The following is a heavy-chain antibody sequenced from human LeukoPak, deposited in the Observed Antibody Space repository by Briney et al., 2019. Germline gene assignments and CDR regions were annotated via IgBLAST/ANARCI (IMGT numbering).Heavy chain of an antibody. CDR3: ARQGQQLAPLDF. CDR1: GFSFSGYV. Sequence: PGESLRLSCAGAGFSFSGYVMHWVRQGPGKGLQWVASITAGSNFIDYADSVKGRFTISRDNPRNSLFLQMNTLRADDMGVYYCARQGQQLAPLDFWGQGTLVTVSS. D-gene: IGHD6-13*01. J-gene: IGHJ4*02. V-gene: IGHV3-21*01. CDR2: ITAGSNFI.